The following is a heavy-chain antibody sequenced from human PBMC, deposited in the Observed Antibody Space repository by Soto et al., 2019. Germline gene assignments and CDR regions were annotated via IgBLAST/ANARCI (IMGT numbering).Heavy chain of an antibody. CDR2: INAGNGNT. CDR1: GYTFTSYA. V-gene: IGHV1-3*01. Sequence: ASVKVSCTASGYTFTSYAMHWVRQAPGQRLEWMGWINAGNGNTKYSQKFQGRVTITRDTSASTAYMELSSLRSEDTAVYYCARDPYYGSGSYYQNWFDPWGQGTLVTVSS. D-gene: IGHD3-10*01. CDR3: ARDPYYGSGSYYQNWFDP. J-gene: IGHJ5*02.